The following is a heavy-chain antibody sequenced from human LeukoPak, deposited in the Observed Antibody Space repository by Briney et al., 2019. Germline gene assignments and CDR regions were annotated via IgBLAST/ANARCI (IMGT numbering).Heavy chain of an antibody. V-gene: IGHV4-34*01. D-gene: IGHD5-24*01. CDR1: GGSFSGYY. J-gene: IGHJ4*02. CDR3: ARMGRDGYNSPRKGGFDY. CDR2: INHSGST. Sequence: SETLSLTCAVYGGSFSGYYWSWIRQPPGKGLEWIGEINHSGSTNYNPSLKSRVTVSVDTSKNQFSLKLSSVTAADTAVYYCARMGRDGYNSPRKGGFDYWGQGTLVTVSS.